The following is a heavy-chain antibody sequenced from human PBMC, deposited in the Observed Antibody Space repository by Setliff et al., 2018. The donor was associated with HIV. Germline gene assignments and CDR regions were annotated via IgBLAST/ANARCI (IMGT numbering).Heavy chain of an antibody. Sequence: SVKVSCKASEGTFSSYSITWVRQAPGQGLEWMGGIIPIFNTANYAQKFQGRVTITADESTSTAYMELSSLGSEDTAVYYCARGSGGYCSGGSCYFGFGLALWGQGTTVTVSS. CDR1: EGTFSSYS. J-gene: IGHJ6*02. CDR3: ARGSGGYCSGGSCYFGFGLAL. V-gene: IGHV1-69*13. CDR2: IIPIFNTA. D-gene: IGHD2-15*01.